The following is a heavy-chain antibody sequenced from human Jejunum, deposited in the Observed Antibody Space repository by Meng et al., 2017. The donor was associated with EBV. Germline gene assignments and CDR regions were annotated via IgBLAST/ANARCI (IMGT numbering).Heavy chain of an antibody. Sequence: LPDAGLGLVKSSVTLSLTFTVSGGSISNNRYYWGWIRQPPGKGLEWIGTIYYSGNTYYSPSLKSRVTISVDTSKNQFSLQLNSVTAADTAVYYCARYSSSSGWLDPWGQGTLVTVSS. CDR3: ARYSSSSGWLDP. D-gene: IGHD6-19*01. CDR2: IYYSGNT. CDR1: GGSISNNRYY. J-gene: IGHJ5*02. V-gene: IGHV4-39*07.